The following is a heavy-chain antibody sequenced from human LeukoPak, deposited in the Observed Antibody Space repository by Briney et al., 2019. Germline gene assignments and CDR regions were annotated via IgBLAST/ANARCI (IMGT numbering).Heavy chain of an antibody. V-gene: IGHV3-30*02. Sequence: GGSLRLSCAASGFTFSSYVMHWVRQAPGKGLEWVAFIRYDGSNKYYADSVKGRFTISRDNSKNSLYLQMNSLRAEDTAVYYCACPRAEVKNITMVRGVTGRGQGTLVTVSS. CDR3: ACPRAEVKNITMVRGVTG. D-gene: IGHD3-10*01. CDR1: GFTFSSYV. CDR2: IRYDGSNK. J-gene: IGHJ4*02.